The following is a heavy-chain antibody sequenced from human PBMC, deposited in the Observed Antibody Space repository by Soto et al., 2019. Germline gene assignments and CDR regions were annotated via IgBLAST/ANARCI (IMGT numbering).Heavy chain of an antibody. D-gene: IGHD3-3*01. CDR2: LYNTGST. V-gene: IGHV4-59*03. Sequence: QVQLQESGPGLVKPSETLSLTCNVSGGSISSYYWTWIRQPPGKGLEWIGYLYNTGSTNYNPSLKSRVTISLDTSKNQFFLNLSSVTAADTAVYYCAGMSFTVFGEVIDNLYFYGMDVWGQGTTVTVSS. CDR3: AGMSFTVFGEVIDNLYFYGMDV. J-gene: IGHJ6*02. CDR1: GGSISSYY.